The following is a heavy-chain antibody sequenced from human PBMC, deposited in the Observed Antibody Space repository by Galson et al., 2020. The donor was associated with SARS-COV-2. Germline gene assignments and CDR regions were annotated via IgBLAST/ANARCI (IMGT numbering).Heavy chain of an antibody. J-gene: IGHJ3*02. V-gene: IGHV3-21*01. Sequence: GGSLRISCAASGFRFSSYTMNWVRQAPGEGLEWVSSIYSSSSHTFYADSVKGRFTISRDNAENSLYLQMNSLRAEDTAIYYCARARVEALGTGAFDIWGQGTIVTVSS. CDR1: GFRFSSYT. CDR3: ARARVEALGTGAFDI. D-gene: IGHD6-13*01. CDR2: IYSSSSHT.